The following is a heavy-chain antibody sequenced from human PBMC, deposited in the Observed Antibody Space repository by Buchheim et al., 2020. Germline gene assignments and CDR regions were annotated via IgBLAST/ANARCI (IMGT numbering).Heavy chain of an antibody. V-gene: IGHV1-8*01. CDR2: MNLNSGNT. D-gene: IGHD5-18*01. CDR3: ARGFSSWIQLWLEAFDI. CDR1: GYTFTSYD. Sequence: QVQLVQSGAEVKKPGASVKVSCKAPGYTFTSYDINWVRQATGQGLEWMGWMNLNSGNTGYAQKFQGRVTMHRNTAISTAYMELSSLRSEDTAVYYCARGFSSWIQLWLEAFDIWGQGT. J-gene: IGHJ3*02.